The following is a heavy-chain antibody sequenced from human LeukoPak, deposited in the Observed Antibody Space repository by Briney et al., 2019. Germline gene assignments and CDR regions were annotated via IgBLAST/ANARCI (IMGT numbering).Heavy chain of an antibody. CDR2: ISWNSGSI. V-gene: IGHV3-9*03. CDR3: AKGRGGELSGLDY. D-gene: IGHD2-21*01. Sequence: GRSLRLSCAASGFTFSSYAMHWVRQAPGKGLEWVSGISWNSGSIGYADSVKGRFTISRDYAKNSLYLQMNSLRAEDMALYYCAKGRGGELSGLDYWGRGTLVTVSS. CDR1: GFTFSSYA. J-gene: IGHJ4*02.